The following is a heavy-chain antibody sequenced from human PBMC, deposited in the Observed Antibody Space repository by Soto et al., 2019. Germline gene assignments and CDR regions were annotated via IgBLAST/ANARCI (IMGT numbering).Heavy chain of an antibody. CDR2: IYYSGST. Sequence: SETLSLTCTVSGGSISSGDYYWSWIRQPPGKGLEWIGYIYYSGSTTYAQKFQGRVTMTRDTSTSTVYMELSSLRSEDTAVYYCARETTVNAFDIWGQGTMVTVSS. J-gene: IGHJ3*02. V-gene: IGHV4-30-4*02. CDR3: ARETTVNAFDI. CDR1: GGSISSGDYY. D-gene: IGHD4-17*01.